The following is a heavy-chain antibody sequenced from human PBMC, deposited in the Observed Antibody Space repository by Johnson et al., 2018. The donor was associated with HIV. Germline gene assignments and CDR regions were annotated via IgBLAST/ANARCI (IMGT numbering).Heavy chain of an antibody. Sequence: VQLVESGGGLVKPGGSLRLSCGASGFTFSNAWMSWVRQAPGKGLEWVANIKQDGSEKYYVDSVKGRFTISRDNAKNSLYLQMNSLRAEDTAVYYCAREGRDGYNYDAFDIWGQGTMVTVSS. CDR1: GFTFSNAW. CDR2: IKQDGSEK. CDR3: AREGRDGYNYDAFDI. V-gene: IGHV3-7*01. D-gene: IGHD5-24*01. J-gene: IGHJ3*02.